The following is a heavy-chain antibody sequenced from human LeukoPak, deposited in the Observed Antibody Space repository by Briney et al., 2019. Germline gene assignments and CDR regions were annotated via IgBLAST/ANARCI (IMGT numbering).Heavy chain of an antibody. CDR2: IYHSGIT. J-gene: IGHJ4*02. D-gene: IGHD4-23*01. CDR1: GDSINSGAYY. V-gene: IGHV4-61*08. CDR3: ARLDYGGNSFFQ. Sequence: SQTPSLTCTVSGDSINSGAYYWNWIRQPPGKGLEWIGYIYHSGITNYNPSLKSRVTISVDTSKNQFSLKLSSVTAADTAVYYCARLDYGGNSFFQWGQGTLVTVSS.